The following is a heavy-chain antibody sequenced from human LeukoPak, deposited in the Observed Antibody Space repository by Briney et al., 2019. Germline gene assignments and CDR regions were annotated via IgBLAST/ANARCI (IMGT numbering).Heavy chain of an antibody. Sequence: PSETLSLTCTVSGASISSYYWSWIRQPPGKGLEWIGYIYYSGSTNYNPSLKSRVTISVDTSKNQFSLKLSSVTAADTAVYYCARGDAVAGTRIWFDPWGQGTLVTVSS. CDR3: ARGDAVAGTRIWFDP. CDR2: IYYSGST. CDR1: GASISSYY. V-gene: IGHV4-59*01. J-gene: IGHJ5*02. D-gene: IGHD6-19*01.